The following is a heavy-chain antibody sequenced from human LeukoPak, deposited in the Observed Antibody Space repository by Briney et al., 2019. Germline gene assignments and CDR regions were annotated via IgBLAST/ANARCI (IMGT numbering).Heavy chain of an antibody. D-gene: IGHD4-23*01. Sequence: PSETLSLTCTVSGGSISSYYWSWIRQPAGKGLEWIGYIYYSGSTNYNPSLKSRVTISVDTSKNQFSLKLSSVTAADTAVYYCARLTTVVTPWYFDLWGRGTLVTVSS. J-gene: IGHJ2*01. CDR3: ARLTTVVTPWYFDL. CDR1: GGSISSYY. V-gene: IGHV4-59*01. CDR2: IYYSGST.